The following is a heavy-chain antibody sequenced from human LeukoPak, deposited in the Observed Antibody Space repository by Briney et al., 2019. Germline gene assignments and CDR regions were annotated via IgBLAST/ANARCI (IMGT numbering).Heavy chain of an antibody. Sequence: GGSLRLSCAASGFTFSSYWMSWVRQAPGKGLEWVANIKQDGGEKYYVDSVKGRFTISRDNAKNSLYLQMNSLRAEDTAMYYCARDPIVVVPAAHIYYYYGMDVWGKGTTVSVSS. D-gene: IGHD2-2*01. CDR2: IKQDGGEK. CDR1: GFTFSSYW. V-gene: IGHV3-7*03. J-gene: IGHJ6*04. CDR3: ARDPIVVVPAAHIYYYYGMDV.